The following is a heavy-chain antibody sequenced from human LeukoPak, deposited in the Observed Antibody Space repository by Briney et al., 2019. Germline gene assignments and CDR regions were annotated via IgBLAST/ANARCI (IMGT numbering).Heavy chain of an antibody. J-gene: IGHJ6*03. CDR2: IRSKANSYAT. CDR1: GFTFSGSA. D-gene: IGHD6-19*01. V-gene: IGHV3-73*01. CDR3: TRGAAGTDYYYYYYMDV. Sequence: PGGSLRLSCAASGFTFSGSAMHWVRQTSGKGLEWVGRIRSKANSYATAYAASVRGRFTISRDDSKNTAYLQTNSLKTEDTAVYYCTRGAAGTDYYYYYYMDVWGKGTTVTVSS.